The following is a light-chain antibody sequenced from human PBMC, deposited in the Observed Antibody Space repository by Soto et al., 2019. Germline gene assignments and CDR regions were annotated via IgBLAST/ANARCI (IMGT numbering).Light chain of an antibody. CDR1: SSDIGDYNY. V-gene: IGLV2-14*01. Sequence: QSVLAQPASVSGSPGQSIAISCTGTSSDIGDYNYVSWYQQHPGKAPKLIIYDVSDRPSGVSSRFSGSKSGNTASLTISGLQPLYEADYYCSSYTSSTPPYVFGTGTKVTV. J-gene: IGLJ1*01. CDR3: SSYTSSTPPYV. CDR2: DVS.